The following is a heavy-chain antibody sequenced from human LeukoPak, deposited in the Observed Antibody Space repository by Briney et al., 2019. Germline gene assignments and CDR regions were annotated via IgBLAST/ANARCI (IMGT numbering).Heavy chain of an antibody. CDR1: GFTFDDYA. CDR2: IGWNTSSI. Sequence: PGGSLRLSCAASGFTFDDYAMHWVRQAPGKGLEWVSGIGWNTSSIGYADSVKGRFAISRDNAKNSLYLQMNSLRPEDTALYYCARDTGYDSVEGYFGLWGRGTLVTVSS. V-gene: IGHV3-9*01. CDR3: ARDTGYDSVEGYFGL. D-gene: IGHD5-12*01. J-gene: IGHJ2*01.